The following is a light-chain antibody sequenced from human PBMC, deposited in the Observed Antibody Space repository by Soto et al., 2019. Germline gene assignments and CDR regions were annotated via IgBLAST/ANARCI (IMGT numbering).Light chain of an antibody. CDR3: SSYRMSSLVV. Sequence: ALTQPASEPGSPGHSITIYCTGTSSDVGSYNYVSWYQQHPGKAPKLMIYEVSNRPSRVSNRFSGSKSGNTASLTIPGPQAKDGGDYLCSSYRMSSLVVFGGGTKVTVL. CDR2: EVS. V-gene: IGLV2-14*01. J-gene: IGLJ2*01. CDR1: SSDVGSYNY.